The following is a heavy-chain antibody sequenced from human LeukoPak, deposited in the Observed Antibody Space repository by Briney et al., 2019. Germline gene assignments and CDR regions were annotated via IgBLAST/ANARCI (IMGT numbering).Heavy chain of an antibody. CDR3: ARDPYYYDSSGYSNDAFDI. CDR2: ISAYNGNT. D-gene: IGHD3-22*01. J-gene: IGHJ3*02. CDR1: GYTFTSYG. V-gene: IGHV1-18*01. Sequence: GASVKVSCKASGYTFTSYGISWVRQAPGQGLEWMGWISAYNGNTNYAQKLQGRVTMTTDTSTSTAYMELRSLRSDDTAVYYCARDPYYYDSSGYSNDAFDIWGQGTMVTVSS.